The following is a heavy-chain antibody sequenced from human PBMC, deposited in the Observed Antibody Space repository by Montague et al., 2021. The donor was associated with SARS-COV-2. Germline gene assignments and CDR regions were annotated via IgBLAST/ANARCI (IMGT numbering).Heavy chain of an antibody. J-gene: IGHJ4*02. CDR2: IYYSGTT. CDR1: GGSVSSSSYY. Sequence: SETLSLTCTVSGGSVSSSSYYWTWIRQPPGKGLEWIGYIYYSGTTNYNPSLKSRITISVDTSKKQFSLRLSSVTAADTAVYYCARAEATNEYYPDSWGQGTLVTVSS. D-gene: IGHD5-12*01. CDR3: ARAEATNEYYPDS. V-gene: IGHV4-61*01.